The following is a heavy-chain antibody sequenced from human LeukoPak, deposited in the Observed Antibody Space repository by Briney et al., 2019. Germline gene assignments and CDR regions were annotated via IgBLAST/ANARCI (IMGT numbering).Heavy chain of an antibody. Sequence: GGSLRLSCAASGFTFSGSVMHWVRQASGRGLEWVGRIRSKANSYATAYAASVKGRFTISRDDSKNTAYLQMNSLKTEDTAVYYCGSGSNIDYWGQGTLVTVSS. J-gene: IGHJ4*02. CDR2: IRSKANSYAT. CDR1: GFTFSGSV. D-gene: IGHD1-26*01. V-gene: IGHV3-73*01. CDR3: GSGSNIDY.